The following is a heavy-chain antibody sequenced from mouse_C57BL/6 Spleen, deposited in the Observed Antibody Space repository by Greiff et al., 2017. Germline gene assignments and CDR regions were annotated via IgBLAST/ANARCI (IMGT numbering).Heavy chain of an antibody. D-gene: IGHD2-3*01. J-gene: IGHJ2*01. V-gene: IGHV3-6*01. Sequence: DVKLLESGPGLVKPSQSLSLTCSVTGFSITSGYYWNWFRQLPGNKLEWMGYISYDGSNNYNPSLKNRISIPRDTSKNQFFLKLNSVTTEDTATYYCARDSLDGYYNFDYWGQGTTLTVSS. CDR2: ISYDGSN. CDR1: GFSITSGYY. CDR3: ARDSLDGYYNFDY.